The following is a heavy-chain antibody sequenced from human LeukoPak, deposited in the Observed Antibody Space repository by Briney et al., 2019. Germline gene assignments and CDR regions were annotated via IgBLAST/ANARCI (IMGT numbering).Heavy chain of an antibody. CDR1: GFTVSSNY. Sequence: TGGSLRLSCAASGFTVSSNYMSWVRQAPGRGLEWVAVIWYDGSNKYYADSVKGRFTISRDNSKNTLYLQMNSLRGEDTAVYYCAREEYCLPGSCLDDAFDFWGQGTMVTASS. V-gene: IGHV3-33*08. CDR2: IWYDGSNK. D-gene: IGHD2-15*01. J-gene: IGHJ3*01. CDR3: AREEYCLPGSCLDDAFDF.